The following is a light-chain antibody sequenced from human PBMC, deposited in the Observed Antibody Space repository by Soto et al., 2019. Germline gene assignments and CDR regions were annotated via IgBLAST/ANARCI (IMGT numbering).Light chain of an antibody. J-gene: IGKJ1*01. V-gene: IGKV1-5*03. Sequence: DIQMTQSPSTLSASVGDRVTITCRASQNIYSWLAWYQHKPGKAPNLLIYQASSLESGVPSRFSGSGSGTEFTFTISSLQADDFATYFCQQYNGHFPWTFGQGTKVEIK. CDR2: QAS. CDR3: QQYNGHFPWT. CDR1: QNIYSW.